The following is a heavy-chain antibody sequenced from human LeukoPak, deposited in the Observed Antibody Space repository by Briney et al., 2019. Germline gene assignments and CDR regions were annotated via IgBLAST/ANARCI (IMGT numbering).Heavy chain of an antibody. D-gene: IGHD5-18*01. CDR2: ISAGGGST. Sequence: PGGSLRLSCAASGFTFSSYAMSWVRQAPGKGLEWASAISAGGGSTYYADSVKGRFTISRDISKNTLYLQMNSLRAKDTAVYYCAKRIRDTAMAYFDYWGQGTLVTVSS. J-gene: IGHJ4*02. CDR3: AKRIRDTAMAYFDY. V-gene: IGHV3-23*01. CDR1: GFTFSSYA.